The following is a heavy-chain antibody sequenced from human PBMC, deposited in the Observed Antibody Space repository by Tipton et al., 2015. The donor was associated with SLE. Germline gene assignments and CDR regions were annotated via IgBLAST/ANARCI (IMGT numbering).Heavy chain of an antibody. CDR3: ARGTSAGDYYYYGLDV. D-gene: IGHD6-13*01. Sequence: TLSLTCTVSGGSISSYYWSWIRQPAGKGLEWIGRIYLSGTTSYNPSLKSRVSMSVDTSRKTFSLSLTSVTAADTGVYFCARGTSAGDYYYYGLDVWGQGTTVTVS. CDR2: IYLSGTT. CDR1: GGSISSYY. J-gene: IGHJ6*02. V-gene: IGHV4-4*07.